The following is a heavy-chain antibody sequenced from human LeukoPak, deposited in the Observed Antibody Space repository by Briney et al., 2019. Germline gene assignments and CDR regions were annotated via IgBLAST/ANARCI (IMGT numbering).Heavy chain of an antibody. CDR3: ATDYYDSSGYSSLDY. D-gene: IGHD3-22*01. CDR2: IIPIFGTA. CDR1: GGTFSSYA. Sequence: SVKVSCKASGGTFSSYAISWVRQAPGQGLEWMGGIIPIFGTANYAQKFQGRVTITADESTSTAYMELSSLRSEDTAVYYCATDYYDSSGYSSLDYWGQGTLVTVSS. J-gene: IGHJ4*02. V-gene: IGHV1-69*13.